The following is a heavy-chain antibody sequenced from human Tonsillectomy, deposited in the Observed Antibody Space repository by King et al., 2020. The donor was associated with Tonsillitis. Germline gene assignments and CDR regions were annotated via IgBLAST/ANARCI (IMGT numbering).Heavy chain of an antibody. Sequence: VQLVESGGGLVQPGGSLRLSCAASGFTFSHFWMRWVRQAPGKGLEWVASIKEDGSEKHYVDSVKGRFTTSRDNAKNLVYLRMDSLRVEDTAVYYCARNDFWRPRGYYFDYMDLWGKGITVTVSS. V-gene: IGHV3-7*04. CDR2: IKEDGSEK. D-gene: IGHD3-3*01. J-gene: IGHJ6*03. CDR1: GFTFSHFW. CDR3: ARNDFWRPRGYYFDYMDL.